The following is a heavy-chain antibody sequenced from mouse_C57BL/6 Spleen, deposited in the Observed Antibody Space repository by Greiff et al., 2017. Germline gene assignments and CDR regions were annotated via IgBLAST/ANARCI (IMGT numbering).Heavy chain of an antibody. CDR3: ARQLGRGDYFDY. J-gene: IGHJ2*01. V-gene: IGHV1-81*01. D-gene: IGHD4-1*02. CDR1: GYTFTSYG. CDR2: IYPRSGNT. Sequence: QVQLKQSGAELARPGASVKLSCKASGYTFTSYGISWVKQRTGQGLEWIGEIYPRSGNTYYNEKFKGKATLTADKSSSTAYMELRSLTSEDSAVYFCARQLGRGDYFDYWGQGTTLIVSS.